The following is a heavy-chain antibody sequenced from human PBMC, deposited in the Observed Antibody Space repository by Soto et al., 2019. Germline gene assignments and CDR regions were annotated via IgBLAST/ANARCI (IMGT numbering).Heavy chain of an antibody. D-gene: IGHD3-22*01. CDR1: GFTFSSYG. Sequence: QVQLVESGGGVVQPGRSLRLSCAASGFTFSSYGMHWVRQAPGKGLEWVAVIWYDGSNKYYADSVKGRFTISRDNSKNTLYLQMNSLRAEDTAVYYCARAPAPPHYYDSSGYFDYWGQGTLVTVSS. V-gene: IGHV3-33*01. J-gene: IGHJ4*02. CDR3: ARAPAPPHYYDSSGYFDY. CDR2: IWYDGSNK.